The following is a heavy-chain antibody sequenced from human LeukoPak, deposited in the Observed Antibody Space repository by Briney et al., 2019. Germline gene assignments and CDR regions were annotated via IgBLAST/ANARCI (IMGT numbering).Heavy chain of an antibody. J-gene: IGHJ1*01. CDR2: INPNSGGT. CDR3: ASGSRTYFQH. Sequence: EWMGWINPNSGGTNYAQKFQGRVTMTRDTSISTAYMELSRLRSDDTAVYYCASGSRTYFQHWGQGTLVTVSS. V-gene: IGHV1-2*02. D-gene: IGHD2-15*01.